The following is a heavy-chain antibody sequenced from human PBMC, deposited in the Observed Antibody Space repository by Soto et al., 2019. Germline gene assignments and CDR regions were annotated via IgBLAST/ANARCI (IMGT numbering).Heavy chain of an antibody. J-gene: IGHJ4*02. V-gene: IGHV3-23*01. CDR1: GFTFSSCA. CDR2: IIDSGGST. Sequence: PGGSLRLSCAASGFTFSSCAMGWVRQAPGKGLEWVSDIIDSGGSTYYADSVKGRFTISRDNSKSTLYLQMDSLRVEDTAVYYCAKGRGNYWAIDSWGQGTLVTVSS. CDR3: AKGRGNYWAIDS. D-gene: IGHD1-7*01.